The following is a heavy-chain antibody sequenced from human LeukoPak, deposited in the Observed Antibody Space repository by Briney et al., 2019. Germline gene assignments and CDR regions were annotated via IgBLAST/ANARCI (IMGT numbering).Heavy chain of an antibody. Sequence: GGSLRLSCAAPGFTFSSYAMSWVRQAPGKGLEWVSAFSGSGGSTYYADSVKGRFTISRDNSKNTLYLQMNSLRAEDPAVYYCAKDPNGSRSLYNWFDPWGQGTLVTVSS. J-gene: IGHJ5*02. V-gene: IGHV3-23*01. D-gene: IGHD3-10*01. CDR1: GFTFSSYA. CDR3: AKDPNGSRSLYNWFDP. CDR2: FSGSGGST.